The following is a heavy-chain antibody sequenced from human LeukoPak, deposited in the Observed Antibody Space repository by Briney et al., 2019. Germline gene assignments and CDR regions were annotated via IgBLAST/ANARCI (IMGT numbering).Heavy chain of an antibody. V-gene: IGHV3-23*01. CDR1: GFTFSSYA. CDR2: ISGSGGST. Sequence: GGSLRLSCAASGFTFSSYAISWVRQAPGKGLEWVSAISGSGGSTYYADSVKGRFTISRDNSKNTLYLQTNSLRAEDTAVYYCAKDPVAAAGTFGYWGQGTLVTVSS. CDR3: AKDPVAAAGTFGY. D-gene: IGHD6-13*01. J-gene: IGHJ4*02.